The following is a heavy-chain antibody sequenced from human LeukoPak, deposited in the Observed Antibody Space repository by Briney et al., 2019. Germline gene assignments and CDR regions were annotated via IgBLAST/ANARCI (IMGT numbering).Heavy chain of an antibody. CDR3: ARDHMAVYYYYYMDV. D-gene: IGHD5-24*01. Sequence: PGGSLRLSCAASAFTFSSHWMHWVRQAPRKGLVWVSRINCDGSSTSYADSVKGRFTISRDNAKNTLYLQMNSLRAEDTAVYYCARDHMAVYYYYYMDVWGKGTTVTVSS. CDR1: AFTFSSHW. CDR2: INCDGSST. J-gene: IGHJ6*03. V-gene: IGHV3-74*01.